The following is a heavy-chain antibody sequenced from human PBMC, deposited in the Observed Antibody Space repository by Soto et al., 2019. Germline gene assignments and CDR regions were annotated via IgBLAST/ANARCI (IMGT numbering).Heavy chain of an antibody. J-gene: IGHJ6*03. Sequence: QVQLVQSGAEVKKPGASVKVSCKASGYTFNSYGISWVRQAPGQGLEWMGWISAYKANSNYAQKFQGRVTMTTDTSTSTAYLELRSLRSDDTAVYYCARDLKITVTSSYLYMDVWGKGTTVTVSS. CDR2: ISAYKANS. CDR3: ARDLKITVTSSYLYMDV. V-gene: IGHV1-18*01. CDR1: GYTFNSYG. D-gene: IGHD4-4*01.